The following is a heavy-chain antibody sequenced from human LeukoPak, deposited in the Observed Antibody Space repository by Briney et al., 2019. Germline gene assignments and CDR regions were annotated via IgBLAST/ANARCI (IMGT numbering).Heavy chain of an antibody. Sequence: GGSLRLSCSASGFTFSSYAMHWVRQAPGKGLEYVSAISSNGGGTYYADSVKGRFTISRDNSKNTLYLQMSSLRAEDTAVYYCVNLMTFSSLDYWGQGTLVTVSS. V-gene: IGHV3-64D*09. CDR2: ISSNGGGT. D-gene: IGHD2/OR15-2a*01. CDR1: GFTFSSYA. CDR3: VNLMTFSSLDY. J-gene: IGHJ4*02.